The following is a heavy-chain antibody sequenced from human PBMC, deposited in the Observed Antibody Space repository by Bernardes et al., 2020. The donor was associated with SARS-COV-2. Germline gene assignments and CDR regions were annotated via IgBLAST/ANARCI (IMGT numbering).Heavy chain of an antibody. CDR3: ARAFGSSGYGAGY. CDR2: INPNSGGT. CDR1: GYTFTGYY. V-gene: IGHV1-2*02. J-gene: IGHJ4*02. Sequence: AQVKVSCKASGYTFTGYYMHWVRQAPGQGLEWMGWINPNSGGTNYEQKFQGRVTMTRETSISTDYMELSRLRSDDTAVYSCARAFGSSGYGAGYWGQGTLVTVSS. D-gene: IGHD6-13*01.